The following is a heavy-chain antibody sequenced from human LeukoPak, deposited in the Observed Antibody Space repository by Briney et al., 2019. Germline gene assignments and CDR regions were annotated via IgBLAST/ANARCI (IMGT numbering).Heavy chain of an antibody. J-gene: IGHJ6*02. CDR3: AREGSLDYDFWSGYWTYYGMDV. CDR1: GYTFTSYY. CDR2: INPSGGST. Sequence: ASVKVSCKASGYTFTSYYMHWVRQAPGQGFEWMGIINPSGGSTSYAQKFQGRVTMTRDTSTSTVYMELSSLRSEDTAVYYCAREGSLDYDFWSGYWTYYGMDVWGQGTTVTVSS. D-gene: IGHD3-3*01. V-gene: IGHV1-46*01.